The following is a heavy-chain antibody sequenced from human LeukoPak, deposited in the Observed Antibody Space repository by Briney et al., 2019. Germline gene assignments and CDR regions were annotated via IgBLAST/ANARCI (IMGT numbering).Heavy chain of an antibody. CDR2: ISGSGGST. J-gene: IGHJ4*02. Sequence: GGSLRLSCAASGFTFSSYAMSWVRQAPGKGLEWVSAISGSGGSTYYADSVKGRFTISRDNSKNTLYPQMNSVRVEDTAVYYCAKGTYGSGTYGAHDCWGQGTLVTVSS. D-gene: IGHD3-10*01. V-gene: IGHV3-23*01. CDR1: GFTFSSYA. CDR3: AKGTYGSGTYGAHDC.